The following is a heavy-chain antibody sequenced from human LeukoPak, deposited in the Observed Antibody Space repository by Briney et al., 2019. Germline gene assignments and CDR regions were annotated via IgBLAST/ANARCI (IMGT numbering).Heavy chain of an antibody. D-gene: IGHD4-11*01. CDR3: ARDDYSCATSYYFDY. V-gene: IGHV1-18*01. J-gene: IGHJ4*02. Sequence: ASVKVSCKASGYTFTSYGISWVRQAPGQGLEWMGWISAYNGNTNYAQKLQGRVTMTTDTSTSTAYMELRSLRSDDTAVYYCARDDYSCATSYYFDYWGQGTLVTVSS. CDR1: GYTFTSYG. CDR2: ISAYNGNT.